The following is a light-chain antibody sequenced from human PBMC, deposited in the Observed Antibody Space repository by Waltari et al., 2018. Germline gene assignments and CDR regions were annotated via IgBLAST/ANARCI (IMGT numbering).Light chain of an antibody. CDR1: SSDGGGYNY. Sequence: QSALTQPRSVSGSPGQSVTISCTGTSSDGGGYNYVSWYQPHPGQAPKHMIYDVSKRPSGVPDRFSGSKSGNTASLTISGLQAEDEADYYCCSYAGSYSWVFGGGTKLTVL. V-gene: IGLV2-11*01. J-gene: IGLJ3*02. CDR3: CSYAGSYSWV. CDR2: DVS.